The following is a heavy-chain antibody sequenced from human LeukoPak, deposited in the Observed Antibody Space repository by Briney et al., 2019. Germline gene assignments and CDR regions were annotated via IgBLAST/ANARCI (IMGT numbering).Heavy chain of an antibody. CDR3: ARDRGVGITGTTLADAFDI. Sequence: ASVKVSCKASGYTFTSYGISWVRQAPRQGLEWMGWISAYNGNTNYAQKLQGRVTMTTDTSTSTAYMELRGLRSDDTAVDYCARDRGVGITGTTLADAFDIWGQGTMVTVSS. CDR1: GYTFTSYG. D-gene: IGHD1-7*01. J-gene: IGHJ3*02. V-gene: IGHV1-18*01. CDR2: ISAYNGNT.